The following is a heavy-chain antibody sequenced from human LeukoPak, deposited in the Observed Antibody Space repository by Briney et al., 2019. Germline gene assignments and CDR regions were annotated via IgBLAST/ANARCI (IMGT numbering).Heavy chain of an antibody. J-gene: IGHJ4*02. CDR1: GYTFTSYD. D-gene: IGHD2-15*01. CDR2: MNPKSGNT. Sequence: ASVKVSCKASGYTFTSYDINWVRQATGQGLEWMGWMNPKSGNTGHAQKFQGSVTITRDTSISSVYMELSSLRSEDTAVYFCVRVDGSPDYWGQGTLVTVSS. V-gene: IGHV1-8*03. CDR3: VRVDGSPDY.